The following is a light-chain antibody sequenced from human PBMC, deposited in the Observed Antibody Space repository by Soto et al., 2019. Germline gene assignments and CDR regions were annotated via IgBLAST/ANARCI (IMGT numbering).Light chain of an antibody. V-gene: IGKV3-11*01. CDR3: QQRSGWPPEYT. CDR1: QSVSTY. Sequence: EIVLTQSPATLSLSPGERATLSCRASQSVSTYLAWYQQKSGQAPRLLIYDASNRATGIPARFRGSGSGTDFTLSISSLEPEDFAVYYCQQRSGWPPEYTFGQGTKLEIK. CDR2: DAS. J-gene: IGKJ2*01.